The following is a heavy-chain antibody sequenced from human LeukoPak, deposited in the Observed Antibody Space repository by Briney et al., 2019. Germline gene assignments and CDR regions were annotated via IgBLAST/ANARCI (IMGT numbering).Heavy chain of an antibody. V-gene: IGHV3-23*01. CDR2: ISGSGGNT. Sequence: PGGSLRLSCAASGFTFSSHGMNWVRQAPGKGLEWVSGISGSGGNTYHADSVKGRFTISRDNSKNTLYLQMNSLRAEDTAVYYCAKDDNYIRFLSWGQGTLVTVSS. CDR3: AKDDNYIRFLS. J-gene: IGHJ5*02. CDR1: GFTFSSHG. D-gene: IGHD3-16*01.